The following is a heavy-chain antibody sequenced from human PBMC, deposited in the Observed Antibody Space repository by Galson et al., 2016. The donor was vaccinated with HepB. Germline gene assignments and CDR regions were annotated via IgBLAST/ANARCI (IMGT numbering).Heavy chain of an antibody. D-gene: IGHD3-3*01. J-gene: IGHJ4*02. Sequence: SVKVSCKASGYTFTRYYMHWVRQAPGQGLEWMGFINPTGGSTSYAQKFEGRVTMTGDTSTSTVYMEVNSLRSEDTAIYYCARDDNDFWSASGSPLKYYFDVWGQGTLVTVSS. CDR2: INPTGGST. V-gene: IGHV1-46*01. CDR3: ARDDNDFWSASGSPLKYYFDV. CDR1: GYTFTRYY.